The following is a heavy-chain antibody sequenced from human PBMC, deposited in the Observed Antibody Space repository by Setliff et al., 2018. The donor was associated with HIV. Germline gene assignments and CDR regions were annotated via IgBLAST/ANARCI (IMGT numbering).Heavy chain of an antibody. CDR1: GGSLSGYY. J-gene: IGHJ4*02. CDR3: ARSRLQYYDSSGYYPSYFDY. V-gene: IGHV4-34*01. CDR2: INHSGST. D-gene: IGHD3-22*01. Sequence: SETLSLTCAVYGGSLSGYYWSWIRQPPGKGLEWFGEINHSGSTNYNPSLKSRVTISVDTSKNQFSLKLSSATAADTAVYYCARSRLQYYDSSGYYPSYFDYWGQGTLVTVSS.